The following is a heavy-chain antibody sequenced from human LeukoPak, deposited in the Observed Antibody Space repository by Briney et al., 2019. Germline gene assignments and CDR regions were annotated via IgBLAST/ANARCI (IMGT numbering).Heavy chain of an antibody. V-gene: IGHV3-23*01. Sequence: PGGSLRLSCAASGFTFSSYAMSWVRQAPGKGLEWVSAISGSGGSTYYADSVKGRFTISRDNSKNTLYLQMNSLRAEDTAVYYYAKDLHPYSSSWYPPEAFDYWGQGTLVTVSS. CDR3: AKDLHPYSSSWYPPEAFDY. CDR1: GFTFSSYA. D-gene: IGHD6-13*01. J-gene: IGHJ4*02. CDR2: ISGSGGST.